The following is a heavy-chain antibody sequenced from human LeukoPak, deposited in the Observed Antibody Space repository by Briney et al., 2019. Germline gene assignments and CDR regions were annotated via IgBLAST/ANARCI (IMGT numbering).Heavy chain of an antibody. Sequence: SETLSLTCAVYGGSFSGYYWSWIRQPPGKGLEWIGEINHSGSTNYNPSLKSRVTISVDTSKNQFSLKLSSVTAADTAVYYCARGHDPRPMVGAIIRVYYFDYWGQGTLVTVSS. CDR2: INHSGST. V-gene: IGHV4-34*01. CDR3: ARGHDPRPMVGAIIRVYYFDY. D-gene: IGHD1-26*01. CDR1: GGSFSGYY. J-gene: IGHJ4*02.